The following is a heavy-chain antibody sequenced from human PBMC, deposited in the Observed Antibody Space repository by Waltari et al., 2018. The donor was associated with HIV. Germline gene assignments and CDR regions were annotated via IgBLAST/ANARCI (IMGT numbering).Heavy chain of an antibody. CDR2: INHSGST. Sequence: QVQLQQWGAGLLKPSETLSLTCAVYGGSFSGYYWSWIRQPPGKGLEWIGEINHSGSTNYNPSLKSRVTISVDTSKNQFSLKLSSVTAADTAVYYCASRAGRALVVPGANWFDPWGQGTLVTVSS. CDR3: ASRAGRALVVPGANWFDP. V-gene: IGHV4-34*01. CDR1: GGSFSGYY. J-gene: IGHJ5*02. D-gene: IGHD2-2*01.